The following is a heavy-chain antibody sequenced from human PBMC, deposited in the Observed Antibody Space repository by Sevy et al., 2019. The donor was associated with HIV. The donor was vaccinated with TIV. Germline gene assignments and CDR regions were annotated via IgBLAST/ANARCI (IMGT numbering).Heavy chain of an antibody. D-gene: IGHD2-15*01. J-gene: IGHJ3*02. CDR1: GFTFSSYA. Sequence: GGSLRLSCAASGFTFSSYAMHWVRQAPGKGLEWVAVISYDGSNKYYADSVKGRFTISRDNSKNTLYLQMNSLRAEDTAVYYCARKRGYCSGGSGYLRGAFDIWGQGTMVTVSS. V-gene: IGHV3-30-3*01. CDR2: ISYDGSNK. CDR3: ARKRGYCSGGSGYLRGAFDI.